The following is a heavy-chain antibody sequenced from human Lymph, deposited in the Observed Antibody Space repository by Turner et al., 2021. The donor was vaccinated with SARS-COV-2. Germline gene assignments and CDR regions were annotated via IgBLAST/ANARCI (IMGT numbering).Heavy chain of an antibody. CDR2: IYSGGTT. CDR1: GIIFSRHY. Sequence: EVQLGATGGGLIQPGGSLRLSCAASGIIFSRHYMNWVRQAPGKGLEWVSVIYSGGTTYYADTVKGRFTISRDNSKNTLYLQMNSLRVEDTAVYYCARDLGTYGMDVWGQGTTVTVSS. V-gene: IGHV3-53*02. J-gene: IGHJ6*02. CDR3: ARDLGTYGMDV. D-gene: IGHD6-13*01.